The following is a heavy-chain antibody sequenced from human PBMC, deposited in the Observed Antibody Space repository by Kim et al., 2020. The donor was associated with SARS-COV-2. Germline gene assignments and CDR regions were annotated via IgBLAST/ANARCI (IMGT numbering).Heavy chain of an antibody. V-gene: IGHV3-23*01. CDR1: GFTFSSYA. CDR3: AKDLGYCSSTSCYTDSGFDY. D-gene: IGHD2-2*02. CDR2: ISGSGGST. J-gene: IGHJ4*02. Sequence: GWSLRLSCAASGFTFSSYAMSWVRQAPGKGLEWVSAISGSGGSTYYADSVKGRFTISRDNSKNTLYLQMNSLRAEDTAVYYCAKDLGYCSSTSCYTDSGFDYWGQGTLVTVSS.